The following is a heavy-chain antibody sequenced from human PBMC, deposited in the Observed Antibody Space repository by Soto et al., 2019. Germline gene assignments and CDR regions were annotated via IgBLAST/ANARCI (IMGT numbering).Heavy chain of an antibody. J-gene: IGHJ4*02. CDR3: AAWAEGATEVH. Sequence: GGSLRLSCAASGFTFSSYSMNWVRQAAGKGLEWVSSISSSSSYIYYADSVEGRFTISRDNSKAILYLQMNSLRAEDTAVYYCAAWAEGATEVHWGQGTLVTVSS. CDR1: GFTFSSYS. CDR2: ISSSSSYI. D-gene: IGHD2-15*01. V-gene: IGHV3-21*01.